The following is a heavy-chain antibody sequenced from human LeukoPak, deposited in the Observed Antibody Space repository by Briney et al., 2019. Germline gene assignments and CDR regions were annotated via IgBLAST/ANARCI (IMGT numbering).Heavy chain of an antibody. D-gene: IGHD2-15*01. J-gene: IGHJ6*03. Sequence: GGSLRLSCAASEFTLTNFAMHWARRAPGRGQGWVAVISFNGRNEFYADSVKGRFTISRDNSKNTLDLQMNSLRAEDTAVYYCAREGHWVVHGFYYYYMDVWGKGTTVTVSS. CDR1: EFTLTNFA. V-gene: IGHV3-30*16. CDR3: AREGHWVVHGFYYYYMDV. CDR2: ISFNGRNE.